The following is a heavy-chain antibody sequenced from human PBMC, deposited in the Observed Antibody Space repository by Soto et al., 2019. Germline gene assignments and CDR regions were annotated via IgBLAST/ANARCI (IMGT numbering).Heavy chain of an antibody. V-gene: IGHV3-49*04. D-gene: IGHD2-15*01. CDR2: IRSKGYGGTI. Sequence: EVQLVESGGGLVQPGRALRLSCTASGFTFGDYMMSWVRQAPGKRLEWVGFIRSKGYGGTIQYAASVQGRFTISGDDSNSITYLQMNSLKTEDTAVYSCTRDGPGGRGGSCYAACGQGTLVTVSS. CDR3: TRDGPGGRGGSCYAA. J-gene: IGHJ5*02. CDR1: GFTFGDYM.